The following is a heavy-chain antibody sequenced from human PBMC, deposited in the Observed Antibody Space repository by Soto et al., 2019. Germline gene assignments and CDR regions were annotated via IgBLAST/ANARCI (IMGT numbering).Heavy chain of an antibody. CDR3: ARDRGTGIAARRYNWFDP. Sequence: QVQLVQSGAEVKKPGASVKVSCKASGYTFTSYGISWVRQAPGQGLEWMGWISAYNGNTNYAQKLHGRGTMTHDTSTSTAEMELRSLRSDDTAVYYCARDRGTGIAARRYNWFDPWGQGTLVTVSS. D-gene: IGHD6-6*01. CDR1: GYTFTSYG. V-gene: IGHV1-18*04. J-gene: IGHJ5*02. CDR2: ISAYNGNT.